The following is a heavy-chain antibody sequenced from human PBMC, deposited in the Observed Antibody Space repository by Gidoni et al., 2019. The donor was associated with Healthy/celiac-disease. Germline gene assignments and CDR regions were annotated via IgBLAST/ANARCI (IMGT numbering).Heavy chain of an antibody. D-gene: IGHD6-19*01. Sequence: QLQLQESGPGLVQPSETLSLTCTVSGGSISSSSYYWGWIRQPPGKGVEWIGSIYSSGSTYYNPSLKSRVTISVDTSKNQFSLKLSSVTAADTAVYYCARPQTVAATDWYFDLWGRGTLVTVSS. J-gene: IGHJ2*01. CDR1: GGSISSSSYY. V-gene: IGHV4-39*01. CDR3: ARPQTVAATDWYFDL. CDR2: IYSSGST.